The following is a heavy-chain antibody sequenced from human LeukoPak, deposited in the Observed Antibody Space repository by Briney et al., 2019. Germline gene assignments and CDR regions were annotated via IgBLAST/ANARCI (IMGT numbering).Heavy chain of an antibody. J-gene: IGHJ4*02. D-gene: IGHD5-24*01. V-gene: IGHV1-69*13. CDR1: GGTFSSYA. CDR3: ARGGGLHHDY. CDR2: IIPIFGAA. Sequence: SVKVSCKASGGTFSSYAISWVRQAPGQGLEWMGGIIPIFGAANYAQKFQGRVTITADESTSTAYMGLSSLRSGDTAVYYCARGGGLHHDYWGQGTLVTVSS.